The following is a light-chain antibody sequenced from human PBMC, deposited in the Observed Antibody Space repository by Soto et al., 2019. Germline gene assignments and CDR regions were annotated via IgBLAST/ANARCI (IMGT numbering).Light chain of an antibody. CDR1: SGSVSATNY. V-gene: IGLV8-61*01. J-gene: IGLJ3*02. Sequence: QAVVTQEPSFSVSPGGTVTLTCGLSSGSVSATNYPSWYQQTPGQAPRTLIYNTNTRSSGVPDRFSGSILGNKAALTITGDQADDDSDYYCVLYIYSATNWVFGGGTQLTVL. CDR2: NTN. CDR3: VLYIYSATNWV.